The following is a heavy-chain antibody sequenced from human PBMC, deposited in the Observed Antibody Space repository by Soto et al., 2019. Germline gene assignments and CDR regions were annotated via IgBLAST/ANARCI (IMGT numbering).Heavy chain of an antibody. CDR2: ISNQGDTT. J-gene: IGHJ4*02. V-gene: IGHV3-64D*06. D-gene: IGHD2-15*01. Sequence: WWSLRLSCSTSVFTCSFYKMHWCRQAPGKGLEYVSGISNQGDTTYYADSVKGRFTISRDNSKNTLYFQMSSLRPEDTAVYYCAAAKLLPFEYWGQGTQVTVSS. CDR3: AAAKLLPFEY. CDR1: VFTCSFYK.